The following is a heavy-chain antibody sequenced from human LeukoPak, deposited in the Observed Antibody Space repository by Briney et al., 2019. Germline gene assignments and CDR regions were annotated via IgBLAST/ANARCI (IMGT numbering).Heavy chain of an antibody. J-gene: IGHJ5*02. Sequence: SETLSLTCTVSGGSISSYYWSWIRQPPGKGLEWIGYIYYSGSTNYNPSLNSRVTISVDTSKNQFSLKLSSVTAADTAVYYCARDLPPPYNWFDPWGQGTLVTVSS. CDR1: GGSISSYY. CDR2: IYYSGST. CDR3: ARDLPPPYNWFDP. V-gene: IGHV4-59*01.